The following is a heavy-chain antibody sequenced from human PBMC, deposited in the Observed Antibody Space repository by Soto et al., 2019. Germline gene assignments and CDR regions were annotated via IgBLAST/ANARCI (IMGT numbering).Heavy chain of an antibody. CDR2: IKSKTDGGTT. CDR1: GFTFSNAW. J-gene: IGHJ4*02. D-gene: IGHD4-17*01. CDR3: STDPTRDYGALGY. V-gene: IGHV3-15*01. Sequence: EVQLVESGGGLVKPGGSLRLSCAASGFTFSNAWMSWVRQAPGKGLEWVGRIKSKTDGGTTDYAAPVKGRFNIPRDDSKNPLYLQMNSLKTEDTAGYYCSTDPTRDYGALGYWGQGTLVTVSS.